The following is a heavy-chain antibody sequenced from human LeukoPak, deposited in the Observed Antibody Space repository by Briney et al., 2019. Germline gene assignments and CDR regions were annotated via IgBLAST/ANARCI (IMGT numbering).Heavy chain of an antibody. V-gene: IGHV4-59*01. J-gene: IGHJ6*02. CDR1: GFTLSSYA. CDR2: IYYSGST. Sequence: GSLRLSCAASGFTLSSYAMSWVRQAPGKGLEWIGYIYYSGSTDYNPSLESRVTISIDTSKNHFSLNLTAVTAADTAIYYCARTGSGRDYYGMDVWGQGTSVTVSS. CDR3: ARTGSGRDYYGMDV. D-gene: IGHD5-12*01.